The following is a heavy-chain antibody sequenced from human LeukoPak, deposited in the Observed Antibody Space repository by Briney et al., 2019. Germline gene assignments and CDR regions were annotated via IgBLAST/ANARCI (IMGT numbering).Heavy chain of an antibody. Sequence: PSETLSLTCTVSGGSINNYYWSWIRQPPGKGLEWIGYIYYSGSTNYNPSLKSRVTISVDTSKNQFSLKLSSVTAADTAVYYCAREYSSFDAFDIWGQGTMVTVSS. V-gene: IGHV4-59*01. J-gene: IGHJ3*02. D-gene: IGHD6-6*01. CDR2: IYYSGST. CDR1: GGSINNYY. CDR3: AREYSSFDAFDI.